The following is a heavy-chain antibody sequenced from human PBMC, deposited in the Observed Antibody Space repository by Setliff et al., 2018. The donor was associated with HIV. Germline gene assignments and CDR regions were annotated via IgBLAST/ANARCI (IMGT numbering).Heavy chain of an antibody. Sequence: PSETLSLTCTVFGGSISSYCWNWIRQSPGRGLEWIGFIFSSGSTKYNPSLQSRVTMSIDTSKNQFSLKLTSVTAADTAVYYCARRIDNSGSFPDKNWFDTWGQGSLVTVSS. CDR3: ARRIDNSGSFPDKNWFDT. V-gene: IGHV4-4*09. CDR2: IFSSGST. J-gene: IGHJ5*02. CDR1: GGSISSYC. D-gene: IGHD3-10*01.